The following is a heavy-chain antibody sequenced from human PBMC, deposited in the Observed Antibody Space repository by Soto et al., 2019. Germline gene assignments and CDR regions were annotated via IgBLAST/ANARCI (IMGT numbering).Heavy chain of an antibody. J-gene: IGHJ4*02. CDR1: GFYFTDYS. D-gene: IGHD5-12*01. CDR2: IDKSGSSF. CDR3: ARMCIGGYGGTDAPLDV. V-gene: IGHV3-11*01. Sequence: LVESGGGLVKPGGSLRLTCAASGFYFTDYSMTWIRQAPGKGLEWVSYIDKSGSSFYYADSVKGRFTISRDNDEESVTLEMNSLRVDDTALYYCARMCIGGYGGTDAPLDVWGQGTLVTVSS.